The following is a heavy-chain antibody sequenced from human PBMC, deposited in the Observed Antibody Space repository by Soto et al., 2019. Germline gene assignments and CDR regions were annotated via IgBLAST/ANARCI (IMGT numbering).Heavy chain of an antibody. D-gene: IGHD2-15*01. CDR1: GGTFSSYA. CDR2: IIPMFGTT. Sequence: QVQLVQSGAEVKKPGSSVKVSCKASGGTFSSYAISWVRQAPGQGLEWMGGIIPMFGTTKYAQKFQGRLTITADESTSTAYMELSSLRSGDTAVYYCARGVMVVPTSQLGWFDPWGQGTLVTVSS. CDR3: ARGVMVVPTSQLGWFDP. J-gene: IGHJ5*02. V-gene: IGHV1-69*01.